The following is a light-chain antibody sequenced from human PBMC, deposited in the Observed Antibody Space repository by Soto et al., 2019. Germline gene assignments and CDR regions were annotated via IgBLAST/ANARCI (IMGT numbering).Light chain of an antibody. CDR1: QSLLHSNGNIY. J-gene: IGKJ1*01. CDR3: MQAIQAPRT. Sequence: DIVLTQSPLSLPVTPGELASSSCRSNQSLLHSNGNIYLDWYLQKPGQSPQLLIYLGSIRASGVPDRFSGSGSGTDFTLKITRVEAEAVGVYYCMQAIQAPRTFGLGTKVEIK. CDR2: LGS. V-gene: IGKV2-28*01.